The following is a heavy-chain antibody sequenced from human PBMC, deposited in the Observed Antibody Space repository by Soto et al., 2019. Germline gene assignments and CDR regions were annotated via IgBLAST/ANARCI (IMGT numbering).Heavy chain of an antibody. CDR2: IKQDGSEK. D-gene: IGHD3-3*01. J-gene: IGHJ4*02. Sequence: GGSLRLSCAASGFTFSSYWMSWVRQAPGKGLEWVANIKQDGSEKYYVDSVKGRFTISRDNAKNSLYLRMNSLRAEDTAVYYCAREDFWSGPYFDYWGQGTLVTVSS. CDR1: GFTFSSYW. CDR3: AREDFWSGPYFDY. V-gene: IGHV3-7*05.